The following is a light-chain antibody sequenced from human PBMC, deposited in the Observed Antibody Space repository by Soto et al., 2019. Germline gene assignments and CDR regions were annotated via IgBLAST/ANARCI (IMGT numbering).Light chain of an antibody. J-gene: IGKJ5*01. Sequence: KRQAPATRADSRGERATHTYRASQSVSSNLAWYQQKPGQAPRLLIYGASTRATGIPARFSGSGSGTEFTLTISSLQSEDFAVYYCQQYNNWSITFGQGTRLEIK. CDR1: QSVSSN. CDR3: QQYNNWSIT. CDR2: GAS. V-gene: IGKV3-15*01.